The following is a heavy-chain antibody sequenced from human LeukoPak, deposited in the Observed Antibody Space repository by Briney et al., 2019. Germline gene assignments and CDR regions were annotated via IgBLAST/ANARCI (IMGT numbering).Heavy chain of an antibody. J-gene: IGHJ4*02. CDR3: ARSRDTYYDYVWGSYRLYNEFDY. CDR1: GFTFSSYA. Sequence: PGRSLRLSCAASGFTFSSYAMRWVRQAPGKGLEWVAVISYDGSNKYYADSVKGRFTISRDNSKNTLYLQMNSLRAEDTAVYYCARSRDTYYDYVWGSYRLYNEFDYWGQGTLVTVSS. D-gene: IGHD3-16*02. CDR2: ISYDGSNK. V-gene: IGHV3-30-3*01.